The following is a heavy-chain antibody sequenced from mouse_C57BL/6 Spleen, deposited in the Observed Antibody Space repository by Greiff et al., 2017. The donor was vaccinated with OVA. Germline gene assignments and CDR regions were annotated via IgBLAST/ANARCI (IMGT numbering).Heavy chain of an antibody. CDR3: ARGEDYYGSSYTFAY. CDR2: INPNNGGT. Sequence: EVQLQQSGPELVKPGASVKMSCKASGYTFTDYNMHWVKQSHGKSLEWIGYINPNNGGTSYNQKFKGKATLTVNKSSSTAYMELRSLTSEDSAVYYCARGEDYYGSSYTFAYWGQGTLVTVSA. CDR1: GYTFTDYN. V-gene: IGHV1-22*01. J-gene: IGHJ3*01. D-gene: IGHD1-1*01.